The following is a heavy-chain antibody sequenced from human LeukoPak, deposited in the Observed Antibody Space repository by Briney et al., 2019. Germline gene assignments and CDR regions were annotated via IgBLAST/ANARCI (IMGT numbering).Heavy chain of an antibody. D-gene: IGHD3-22*01. CDR1: GYTFTRFD. Sequence: ASVKVSCKASGYTFTRFDINWVRQATGQGLEWMGWINTKSGMTGHAQKFQGRITITKDTSISTVYMELSSLSSEDTAVYFCARVDGSVDYWGQGTLVTVSS. V-gene: IGHV1-8*03. J-gene: IGHJ4*02. CDR3: ARVDGSVDY. CDR2: INTKSGMT.